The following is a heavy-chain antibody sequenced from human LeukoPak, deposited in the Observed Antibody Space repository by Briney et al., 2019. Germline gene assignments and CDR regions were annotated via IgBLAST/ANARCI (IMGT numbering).Heavy chain of an antibody. Sequence: GALVKVCCKASGYTLAGYYMDWVREAGGRGLEWMGWINPNSGGTNYAQKFQGRVTMTKDTSISTAYMELSRLRSDDTAVYYCARDSSWYLDAFDIWGQGTMVTVSS. CDR2: INPNSGGT. V-gene: IGHV1-2*02. CDR3: ARDSSWYLDAFDI. J-gene: IGHJ3*02. CDR1: GYTLAGYY. D-gene: IGHD6-13*01.